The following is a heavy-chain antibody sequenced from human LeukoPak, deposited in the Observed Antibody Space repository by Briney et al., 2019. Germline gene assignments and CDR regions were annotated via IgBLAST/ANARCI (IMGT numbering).Heavy chain of an antibody. CDR1: GGSISASSR. D-gene: IGHD3-9*01. Sequence: SETLSLTCAVSGGSISASSRWSWVRQPPGKGLEWIGEIYHSGSTYYNPSLKSRVTISVDKSKNQFSLKLSSVTAADTAVYYCARHPYYDILSGYYDDAFDIWGQGTMVTVSS. V-gene: IGHV4-4*02. CDR3: ARHPYYDILSGYYDDAFDI. CDR2: IYHSGST. J-gene: IGHJ3*02.